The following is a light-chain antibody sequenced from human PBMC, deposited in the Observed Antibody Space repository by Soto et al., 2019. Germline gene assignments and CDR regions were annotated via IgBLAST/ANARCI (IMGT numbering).Light chain of an antibody. V-gene: IGKV3-15*01. CDR3: QQYNNWPRT. CDR2: GAS. CDR1: QSVSSN. J-gene: IGKJ1*01. Sequence: EIVMTQSPATLSVSPGERATVSCRASQSVSSNLAWYQQKPGQAPRLLIYGASTRATGIPARFSGSGSGTEFTLTLSSLQSEDFAVYYCQQYNNWPRTFGQGTKVDIK.